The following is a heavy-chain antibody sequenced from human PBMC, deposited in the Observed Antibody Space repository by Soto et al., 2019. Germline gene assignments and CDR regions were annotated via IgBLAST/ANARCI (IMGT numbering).Heavy chain of an antibody. J-gene: IGHJ4*02. CDR2: ISRSSSTI. CDR3: ARDASGYYDY. V-gene: IGHV3-48*01. D-gene: IGHD3-22*01. CDR1: GFTFSSYS. Sequence: EVQLVESGGGLVQPGGSLRFSCAASGFTFSSYSMNWVRQAPGKGLEWVSYISRSSSTIYYADSVKGRFTISRDNAKSSLYLQMNSLRAEDTAVYYCARDASGYYDYWGQGTLVTVSS.